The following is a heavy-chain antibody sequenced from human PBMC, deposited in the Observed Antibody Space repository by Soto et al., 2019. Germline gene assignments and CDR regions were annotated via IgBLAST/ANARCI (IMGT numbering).Heavy chain of an antibody. CDR2: ISYDGSNK. J-gene: IGHJ4*02. Sequence: GGSLRLSCAASGFTFSSYGMHWVRQAPGKGLEWVAVISYDGSNKYYADSVKGRFTISRDNSKNTLYLQMNSLRAEDTAVYYCATKATMGPDYWGQETLVTVSS. CDR1: GFTFSSYG. CDR3: ATKATMGPDY. V-gene: IGHV3-30*03. D-gene: IGHD1-26*01.